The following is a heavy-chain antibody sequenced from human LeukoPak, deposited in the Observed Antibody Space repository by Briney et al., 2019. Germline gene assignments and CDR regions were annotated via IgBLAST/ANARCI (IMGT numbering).Heavy chain of an antibody. CDR1: GGSFSGYY. J-gene: IGHJ5*02. D-gene: IGHD6-19*01. Sequence: PSETLSLTCAVYGGSFSGYYWSWIRQPPGKGLEWIREINHSGSTNYNPSLKSRVTISVDTSKNQFSLKLSSVTAADTAVYYCARGRFLAVAEFDPWGQGTLVTVSS. CDR3: ARGRFLAVAEFDP. CDR2: INHSGST. V-gene: IGHV4-34*01.